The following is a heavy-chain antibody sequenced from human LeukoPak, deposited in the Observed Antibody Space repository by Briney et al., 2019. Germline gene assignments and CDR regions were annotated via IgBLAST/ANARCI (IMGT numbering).Heavy chain of an antibody. Sequence: GGSLRLSCAASGFTFSTYAMNWVRQAPGKGLEWVSAISGSGAKTYYADFVKGRFTISRDNSKNTLYLQMNSLRAEDTAVYYCARERLGVTAFDIWGQGTMVTVSS. CDR3: ARERLGVTAFDI. CDR1: GFTFSTYA. CDR2: ISGSGAKT. V-gene: IGHV3-23*01. J-gene: IGHJ3*02. D-gene: IGHD2-21*02.